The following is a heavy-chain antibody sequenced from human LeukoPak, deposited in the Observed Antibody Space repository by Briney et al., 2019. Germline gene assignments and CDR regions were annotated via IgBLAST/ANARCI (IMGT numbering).Heavy chain of an antibody. CDR1: GFTFGDDA. J-gene: IGHJ2*01. CDR2: IRSKAYGGTT. Sequence: PGGSLRLSCTASGFTFGDDAMSWFRQAPGKGLEWVGFIRSKAYGGTTEYAASVKGRFTISRDDSKSIAYLQMNSLKTEDTAVYYSTRLGGPTSGWYSWYFNLWGRGTLVTVSS. CDR3: TRLGGPTSGWYSWYFNL. D-gene: IGHD6-19*01. V-gene: IGHV3-49*03.